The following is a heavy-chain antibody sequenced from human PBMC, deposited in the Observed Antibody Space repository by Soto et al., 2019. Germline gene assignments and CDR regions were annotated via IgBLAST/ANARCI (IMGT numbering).Heavy chain of an antibody. V-gene: IGHV4-31*03. CDR3: ARDCPAYSYGYGYYYGMYV. J-gene: IGHJ6*02. Sequence: PSETLSLTCTVSGGSISSGGYYWSWIRQHPGKGLEWIGYIYYSGSTYYNPSLKSRVTISVDTSKNQFSLKLSSVTAADTAVYYCARDCPAYSYGYGYYYGMYVWGQGTTVTVSS. D-gene: IGHD5-18*01. CDR1: GGSISSGGYY. CDR2: IYYSGST.